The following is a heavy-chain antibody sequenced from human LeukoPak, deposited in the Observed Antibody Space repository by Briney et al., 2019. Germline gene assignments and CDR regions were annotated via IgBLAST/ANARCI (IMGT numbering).Heavy chain of an antibody. CDR3: ARDLEYCSGGSCYPRWFDP. V-gene: IGHV4-59*01. CDR1: GGSISSYY. J-gene: IGHJ5*02. CDR2: IYYSGST. D-gene: IGHD2-15*01. Sequence: SETLSLTCTVSGGSISSYYWSWIRQPPGKGLEWIGYIYYSGSTNYNPSLKSRVTISVDTSKNQFSLKLSSVTAADTAVYYCARDLEYCSGGSCYPRWFDPWGQGTLVTVSS.